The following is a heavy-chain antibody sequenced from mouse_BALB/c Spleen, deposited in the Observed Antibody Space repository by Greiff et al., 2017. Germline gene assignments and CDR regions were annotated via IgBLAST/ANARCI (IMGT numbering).Heavy chain of an antibody. CDR3: TRGTLTGAMDY. Sequence: VQLKESGGGLVKPGGSLKLSCAASGFTFSSYTMSWVRQTPEKRLEWVATISSGGSYTYYPDSVKGRFTISRDNAKNTLYLQMSSLKSEDTAMYYCTRGTLTGAMDYWGQGTSVTVSS. CDR1: GFTFSSYT. J-gene: IGHJ4*01. V-gene: IGHV5-6-4*01. CDR2: ISSGGSYT.